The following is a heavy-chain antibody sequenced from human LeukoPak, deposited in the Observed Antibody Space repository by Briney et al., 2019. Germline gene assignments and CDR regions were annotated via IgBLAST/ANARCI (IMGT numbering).Heavy chain of an antibody. CDR1: GYSFTNYS. Sequence: GESLKISCKGSGYSFTNYSIGWMRLMPGEGLEWMGIIYPGDSDTRYSASFQGQGTISADKSISTAYLQWSSLKASDTAMYYCARRTDRSFWYLDYWGQGTLVTVSS. CDR3: ARRTDRSFWYLDY. V-gene: IGHV5-51*01. CDR2: IYPGDSDT. J-gene: IGHJ4*02.